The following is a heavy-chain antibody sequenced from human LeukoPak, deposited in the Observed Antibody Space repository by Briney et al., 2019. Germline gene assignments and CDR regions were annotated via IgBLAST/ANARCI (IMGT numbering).Heavy chain of an antibody. V-gene: IGHV4-34*01. CDR2: INHSGST. CDR3: ARAPNFPGRQLAPGDAFDI. CDR1: GGSFSGYY. Sequence: PSETLSLTCAVYGGSFSGYYWSWIRQPPGKGLEWIGEINHSGSTNYNPSLKSRVTISVDTSKNQFSLKLSSVTAADTAVYYCARAPNFPGRQLAPGDAFDIWGQGTMVTVSS. D-gene: IGHD6-13*01. J-gene: IGHJ3*02.